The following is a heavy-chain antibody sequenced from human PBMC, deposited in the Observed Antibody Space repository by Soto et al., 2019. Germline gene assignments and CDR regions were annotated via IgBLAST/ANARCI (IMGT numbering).Heavy chain of an antibody. J-gene: IGHJ4*02. V-gene: IGHV3-30-3*01. Sequence: GGSLRLSCAASGFTFSSYAMHWVRQAPGKGLEWVAVISYDGSNKYYADSVKGRFTISRDSAKNSLYLQMNGLRAEDTAVYYCARAYDYHLDYWGQGTLVTVSS. CDR2: ISYDGSNK. CDR1: GFTFSSYA. D-gene: IGHD5-12*01. CDR3: ARAYDYHLDY.